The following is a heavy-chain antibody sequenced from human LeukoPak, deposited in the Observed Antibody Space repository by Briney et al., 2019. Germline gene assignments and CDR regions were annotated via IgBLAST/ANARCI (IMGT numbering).Heavy chain of an antibody. CDR2: ISSSSSYT. Sequence: GGSLRLSCAASGFTFSSYSMNWVRQAPGKGLEWVSSISSSSSYTYYADSVKGRFTISRDNAKNSLYLQMNSLRAEDTAVYYCARRLGDAFDIWGQGTMVTVSS. J-gene: IGHJ3*02. CDR3: ARRLGDAFDI. CDR1: GFTFSSYS. V-gene: IGHV3-21*01.